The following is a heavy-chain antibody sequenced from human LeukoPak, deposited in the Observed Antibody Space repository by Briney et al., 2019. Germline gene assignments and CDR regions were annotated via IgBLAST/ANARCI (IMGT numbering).Heavy chain of an antibody. D-gene: IGHD1-1*01. CDR1: GGTFSSYA. CDR2: ISAYNGNT. V-gene: IGHV1-18*01. J-gene: IGHJ5*02. Sequence: ASVKVSCKASGGTFSSYAISWVRQAPGQGLEWMGWISAYNGNTNYAQKLQGRVTMTTDTSTSTAYMELRSLRSDDTAVYYCATNDERRSFDPWGQGTLVTVSS. CDR3: ATNDERRSFDP.